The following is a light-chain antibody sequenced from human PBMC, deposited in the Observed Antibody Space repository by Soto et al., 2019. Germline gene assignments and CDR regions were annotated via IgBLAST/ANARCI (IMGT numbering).Light chain of an antibody. CDR2: GAS. J-gene: IGKJ1*01. CDR3: QQYNNWPQT. V-gene: IGKV3-15*01. Sequence: EIEMTQSPATLSASPGERATLSCRASQSVSSNLAWYQQKPGQAPRLLIYGASTRATGIPARFSGSGSGTEFTLTISSLQSEDFAVYYCQQYNNWPQTFGQGTKVDTK. CDR1: QSVSSN.